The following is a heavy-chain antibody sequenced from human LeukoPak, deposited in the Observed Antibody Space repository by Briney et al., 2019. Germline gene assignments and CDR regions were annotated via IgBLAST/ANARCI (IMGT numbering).Heavy chain of an antibody. Sequence: GRSLRLSCAASGFTFSSYAMHWVRQAPGKGLEWVAVISYDGSNKYYADSVKGRFTISRDNSENTLYLQMNSLRAEDTAVYYCARDPAMIVPDYWGQGTLVTVSS. J-gene: IGHJ4*02. CDR2: ISYDGSNK. CDR3: ARDPAMIVPDY. V-gene: IGHV3-30-3*01. CDR1: GFTFSSYA. D-gene: IGHD3-22*01.